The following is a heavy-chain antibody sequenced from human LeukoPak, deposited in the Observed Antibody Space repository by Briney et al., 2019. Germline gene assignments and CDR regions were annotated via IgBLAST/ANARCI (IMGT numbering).Heavy chain of an antibody. CDR3: AREVTYSSSWYHYYYYMDV. CDR1: GFTFSSYG. CDR2: IWYDGSNK. V-gene: IGHV3-33*01. J-gene: IGHJ6*03. Sequence: GGSLRLSCAASGFTFSSYGMHWVRQAPGKGLEWVAVIWYDGSNKYYADSVKGRFTISRDNSKNTLYLHMNSLRAEDTAVYYCAREVTYSSSWYHYYYYMDVWGKGTTVTVSS. D-gene: IGHD6-13*01.